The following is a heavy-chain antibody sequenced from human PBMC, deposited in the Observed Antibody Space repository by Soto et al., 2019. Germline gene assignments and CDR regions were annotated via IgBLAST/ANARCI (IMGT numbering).Heavy chain of an antibody. CDR1: GGSISSSSYY. D-gene: IGHD3-3*01. CDR2: IYYSGST. Sequence: QLQLQESGPGLVKPSETLSLTCTVSGGSISSSSYYWGWIRQPPGKGLEWIGSIYYSGSTYYNPSLKSRVTISVDTSKNQFSLKLSSVTAADTAVYYCARDSWSGYPYYYYYGMDVWGQGTTVTVSS. V-gene: IGHV4-39*02. J-gene: IGHJ6*02. CDR3: ARDSWSGYPYYYYYGMDV.